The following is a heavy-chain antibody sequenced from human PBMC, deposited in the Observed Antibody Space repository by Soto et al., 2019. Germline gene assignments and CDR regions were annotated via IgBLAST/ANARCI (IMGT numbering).Heavy chain of an antibody. D-gene: IGHD2-2*01. Sequence: ASEKVSCNASGYTFTGYSNHYVRQAPGQGLEWMGWINPNSGGTNYAQKLQGRVTMTTDTSTSTAYMELRSLRSDDTAVYYCAVEVVVPAAQGLDPWGQGTLVTVSS. J-gene: IGHJ5*02. CDR1: GYTFTGYS. CDR3: AVEVVVPAAQGLDP. V-gene: IGHV1-2*02. CDR2: INPNSGGT.